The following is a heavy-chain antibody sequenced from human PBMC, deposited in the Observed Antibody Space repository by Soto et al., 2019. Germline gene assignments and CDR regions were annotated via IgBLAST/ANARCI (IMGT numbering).Heavy chain of an antibody. CDR2: IYYSGTT. CDR1: GYSISSSNW. CDR3: ARLGGSYAVPHFDY. D-gene: IGHD1-26*01. Sequence: PSETLSLTCAVSGYSISSSNWWGWIRQPPGKGLEWIGYIYYSGTTYYNPSLKSRVTMSVDTSKNQFSLKLTSVTAVDTAVYYCARLGGSYAVPHFDYWGQGTLVTVSS. J-gene: IGHJ4*02. V-gene: IGHV4-28*01.